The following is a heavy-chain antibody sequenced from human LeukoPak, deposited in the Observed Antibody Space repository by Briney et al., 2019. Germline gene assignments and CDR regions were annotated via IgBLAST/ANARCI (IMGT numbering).Heavy chain of an antibody. CDR2: IYYSGST. J-gene: IGHJ6*02. CDR1: GVSISSSSYY. V-gene: IGHV4-39*01. D-gene: IGHD3-10*01. Sequence: SETLSLTCTVSGVSISSSSYYWGWIRQPPGKGLEWIGSIYYSGSTYYNPSLKSRVTISVDTSKNQFSLKLSSVTAADTAVYYCARHYGSGSYYYYYYGMDVWGQGTTVTVSS. CDR3: ARHYGSGSYYYYYYGMDV.